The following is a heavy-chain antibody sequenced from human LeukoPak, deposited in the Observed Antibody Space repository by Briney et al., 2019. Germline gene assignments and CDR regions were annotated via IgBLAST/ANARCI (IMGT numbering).Heavy chain of an antibody. V-gene: IGHV4-31*03. CDR1: GGSISSGGYY. CDR2: IYYSGST. CDR3: ARGRSATVTTQHLYYFDY. J-gene: IGHJ4*02. D-gene: IGHD4-17*01. Sequence: PSETLSLTCTVSGGSISSGGYYWSWIRQHPGKGLEWIGYIYYSGSTYYNPSLKSRVTISVDTSKNQFSLKLSSVTAADTAVYYCARGRSATVTTQHLYYFDYWGQGTLVTVSS.